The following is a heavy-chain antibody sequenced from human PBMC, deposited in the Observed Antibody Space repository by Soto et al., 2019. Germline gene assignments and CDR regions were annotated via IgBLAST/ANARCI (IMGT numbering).Heavy chain of an antibody. Sequence: ITLKESGPALVKATQTLTLTCTFSGFSLRISGVGVGWIRQPPGKALEWLALIYWDDDKRYSPSLKSRLTITKDTSKNQVVLTMTNMDPVDTATYYCAHSATVSDAFDIWGQGTMVTVSS. D-gene: IGHD2-15*01. V-gene: IGHV2-5*02. J-gene: IGHJ3*02. CDR1: GFSLRISGVG. CDR2: IYWDDDK. CDR3: AHSATVSDAFDI.